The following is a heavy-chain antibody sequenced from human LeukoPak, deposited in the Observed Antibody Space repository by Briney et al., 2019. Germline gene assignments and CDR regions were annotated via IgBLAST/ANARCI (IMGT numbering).Heavy chain of an antibody. V-gene: IGHV4-34*01. CDR3: ARDSSSWYYFDY. J-gene: IGHJ4*02. D-gene: IGHD6-13*01. CDR1: GGSFSGYY. CDR2: INHSGST. Sequence: SETLSLTCAVYGGSFSGYYWSWIRQPPGKGLEWIGEINHSGSTDYNPSLKSRVTISVDTSKNQFSLKLSSVTAADTAVYYCARDSSSWYYFDYWGQGTLVTVSS.